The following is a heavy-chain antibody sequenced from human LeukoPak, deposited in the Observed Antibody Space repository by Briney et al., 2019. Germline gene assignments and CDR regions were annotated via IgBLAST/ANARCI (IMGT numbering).Heavy chain of an antibody. CDR3: AKAQYQLPQGAFDI. CDR2: IWYDGSNK. Sequence: GGSLRLSCGASGFNFRSHGMHWVRQAPGKGLEWVGIIWYDGSNKYYADSVKGRFTISRDNSKNTLYLQMNSLRAEDTAVYYCAKAQYQLPQGAFDIWGQGTMVTVSS. V-gene: IGHV3-33*06. CDR1: GFNFRSHG. J-gene: IGHJ3*02. D-gene: IGHD2-2*01.